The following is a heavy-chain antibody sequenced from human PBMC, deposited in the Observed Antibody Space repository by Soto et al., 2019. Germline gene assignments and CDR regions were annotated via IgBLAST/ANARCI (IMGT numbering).Heavy chain of an antibody. CDR1: GGTFSSSA. CDR3: ARERPERGKDV. J-gene: IGHJ6*02. Sequence: QVQLVQSGAEVKKPGSSVKVSCKASGGTFSSSAISWVRQAPGQGLEWMGALIPVFGTAHYAQKFQGRVTITADKPTSTAYMELSSLRSEDTAVDYCARERPERGKDVWGQGTTVTVSS. D-gene: IGHD6-25*01. CDR2: LIPVFGTA. V-gene: IGHV1-69*06.